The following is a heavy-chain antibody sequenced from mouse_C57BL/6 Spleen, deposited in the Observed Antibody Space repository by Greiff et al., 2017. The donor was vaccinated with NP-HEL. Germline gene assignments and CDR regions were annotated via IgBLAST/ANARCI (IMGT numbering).Heavy chain of an antibody. J-gene: IGHJ4*01. CDR1: GYTFTSYT. Sequence: QVQLKQSGAELARPGASVKMSCKASGYTFTSYTMHWVKQRPGQGLEWIGYINTSSGYTKYNQKFKDKATLTADKSSSTAYMQLSSLTSEDSAVYYCARGATTVVGAMDYWGQGTSVTVSS. D-gene: IGHD1-1*01. CDR3: ARGATTVVGAMDY. V-gene: IGHV1-4*01. CDR2: INTSSGYT.